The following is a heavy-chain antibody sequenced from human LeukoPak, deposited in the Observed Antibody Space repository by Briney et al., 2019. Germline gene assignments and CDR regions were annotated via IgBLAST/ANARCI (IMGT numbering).Heavy chain of an antibody. CDR1: GGSFSGYY. V-gene: IGHV4-34*01. Sequence: PSETLSLTCAVYGGSFSGYYWSWIRQPPGKGLEWIGEINHSGSTNYNLSLKSRVTISLDTSKNQFSLKLSSVTAADTAVYYCARGQGTVTTHWGQGTLVTVSS. CDR2: INHSGST. D-gene: IGHD4-17*01. J-gene: IGHJ4*02. CDR3: ARGQGTVTTH.